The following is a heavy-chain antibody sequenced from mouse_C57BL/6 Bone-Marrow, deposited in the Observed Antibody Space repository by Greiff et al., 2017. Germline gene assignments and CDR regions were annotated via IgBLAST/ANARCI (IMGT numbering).Heavy chain of an antibody. CDR2: INPGSGGT. CDR3: ARMVANY. V-gene: IGHV1-54*01. J-gene: IGHJ2*01. Sequence: VQLQQSGAELVRPGPSVKVSCKASGYAFTNYLIEWVKQRPGQGLEWIGVINPGSGGTNYNEKFKGKATLTADKSSSTAYMQLSSLTSEDSAVSFCARMVANYWGQGTTLTVSS. CDR1: GYAFTNYL. D-gene: IGHD2-2*01.